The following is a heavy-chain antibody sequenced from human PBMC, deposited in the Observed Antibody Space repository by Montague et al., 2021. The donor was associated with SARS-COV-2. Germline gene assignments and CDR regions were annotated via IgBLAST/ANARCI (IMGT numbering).Heavy chain of an antibody. J-gene: IGHJ6*02. CDR3: ASRLNYDILTGGALQYYYGMDV. D-gene: IGHD3-9*01. V-gene: IGHV4-39*01. Sequence: SETLSLTCTVSGGSISSSSYYWGWIRQPPGKGLEWIGSIYYSGSTYYNPSLKSRVTISVDTSKNQFSLKLSSVTAADTAVYYCASRLNYDILTGGALQYYYGMDVWGQGTTVTVPS. CDR2: IYYSGST. CDR1: GGSISSSSYY.